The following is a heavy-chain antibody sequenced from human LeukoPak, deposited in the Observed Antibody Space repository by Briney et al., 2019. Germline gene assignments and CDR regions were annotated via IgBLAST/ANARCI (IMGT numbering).Heavy chain of an antibody. V-gene: IGHV4-39*07. D-gene: IGHD3-3*01. CDR2: IYYSGST. Sequence: ASETLSLTCTVSGGSISSSSYYWGWIRQPPGKGLEWIGSIYYSGSTYYNPSLKSRVTISVDKSKNQFSLKLSSVTAADTAVYYCATITVHYYYYGMDVWGQGTTVTVSS. CDR3: ATITVHYYYYGMDV. CDR1: GGSISSSSYY. J-gene: IGHJ6*02.